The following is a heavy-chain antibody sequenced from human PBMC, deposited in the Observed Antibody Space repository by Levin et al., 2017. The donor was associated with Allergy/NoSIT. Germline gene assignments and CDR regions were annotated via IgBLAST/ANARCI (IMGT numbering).Heavy chain of an antibody. D-gene: IGHD6-13*01. Sequence: SLKISCAASGFTFDDYAMHWVRQAPGKGLEWVSGISWNSGSIGYADSVKGRFTISRDNAKNSLYLQMNSLRAEDTALYYCAKDRIAAAEDYYYYGMDVWGQGTTVTVSS. J-gene: IGHJ6*02. CDR2: ISWNSGSI. CDR3: AKDRIAAAEDYYYYGMDV. V-gene: IGHV3-9*01. CDR1: GFTFDDYA.